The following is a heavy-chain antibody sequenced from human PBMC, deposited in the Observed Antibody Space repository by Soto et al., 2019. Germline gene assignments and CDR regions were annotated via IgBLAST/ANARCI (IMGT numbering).Heavy chain of an antibody. D-gene: IGHD3-22*01. V-gene: IGHV1-69*01. CDR3: ARNSYYYDSSGYYDASGY. CDR1: GGTFSSYA. J-gene: IGHJ4*02. CDR2: IIPIFGTA. Sequence: QVQLVQSGAEVKKPGSSVKVSCKASGGTFSSYAISWVRQAPGQGLEWMGGIIPIFGTANYAQKFQGRVTITADESTSTAYMELSSLISEDTAVYYCARNSYYYDSSGYYDASGYWGQGILVTVSS.